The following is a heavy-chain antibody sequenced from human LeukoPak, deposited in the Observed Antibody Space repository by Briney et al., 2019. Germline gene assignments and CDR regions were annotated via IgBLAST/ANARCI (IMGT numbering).Heavy chain of an antibody. V-gene: IGHV1-46*01. CDR1: GYTFTSYY. CDR3: AGHVRKYSGSYGWFDP. D-gene: IGHD1-26*01. CDR2: INPSGGST. J-gene: IGHJ5*02. Sequence: GASVKVSCKASGYTFTSYYMHWVRQAPGQGLEWMGIINPSGGSTSYAQKFQGRVTMTRDTSTSTVYMELSSLRSEDTAVYYCAGHVRKYSGSYGWFDPWGQGTLVTVSS.